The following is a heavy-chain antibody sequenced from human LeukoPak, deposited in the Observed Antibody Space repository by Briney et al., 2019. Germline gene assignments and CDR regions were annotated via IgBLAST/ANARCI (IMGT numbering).Heavy chain of an antibody. V-gene: IGHV3-30*18. CDR2: MSNDGSNK. J-gene: IGHJ4*02. CDR1: GFTFSSYA. D-gene: IGHD1-26*01. Sequence: GGSLRLSCVASGFTFSSYAMHWVRQPPGKGLEWVALMSNDGSNKYYADSVKGRLTISRDNSKNTLYLQMNSLRDEDTAVYYCAKDGSTWHIDHWGQGTLVAVSS. CDR3: AKDGSTWHIDH.